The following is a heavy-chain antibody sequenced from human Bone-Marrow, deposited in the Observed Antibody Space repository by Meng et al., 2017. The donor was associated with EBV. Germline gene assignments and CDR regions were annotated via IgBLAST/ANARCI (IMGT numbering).Heavy chain of an antibody. CDR1: GGSSSSSNW. Sequence: SASGWVKPSGTLSLTRAVSGGSSSSSNWWSWVRQPPGKGLEWIGEIYHSGSTNYNPSLKSRVTISVDKSKNQFSLKLSSVTAADTAVYYCASLPDYGGNSGDYWGQGTLVTVSS. J-gene: IGHJ4*02. CDR2: IYHSGST. D-gene: IGHD4-23*01. V-gene: IGHV4-4*02. CDR3: ASLPDYGGNSGDY.